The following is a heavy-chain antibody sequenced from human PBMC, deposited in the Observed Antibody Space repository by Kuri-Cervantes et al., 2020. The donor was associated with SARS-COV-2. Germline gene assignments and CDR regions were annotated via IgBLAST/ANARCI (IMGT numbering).Heavy chain of an antibody. CDR3: AKDTEYSSGWYYFDY. CDR1: GFTFSSYG. D-gene: IGHD6-19*01. J-gene: IGHJ4*02. V-gene: IGHV3-33*06. CDR2: IWYDGSNK. Sequence: GESLKISCAASGFTFSSYGMHWVRQAPGKGLEWVAVIWYDGSNKYYADSVKGRFTISRDNSKNTLCLQMNSLRAEDTAVYYCAKDTEYSSGWYYFDYWGQGTLVTVSS.